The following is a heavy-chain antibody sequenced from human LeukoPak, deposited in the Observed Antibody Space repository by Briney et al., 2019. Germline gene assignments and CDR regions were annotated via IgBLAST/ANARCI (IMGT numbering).Heavy chain of an antibody. D-gene: IGHD4-17*01. CDR2: ISGSGGST. CDR3: ARTVGYGDYHWFDP. Sequence: GGSLRLSCAASGFTFSSHAMSWVRQAPGKGLEWVSAISGSGGSTYSADSVKGRFTISRDNSKNTLYLQMNSLRADDTAVYYCARTVGYGDYHWFDPWGQGTLVTVSS. V-gene: IGHV3-23*01. J-gene: IGHJ5*02. CDR1: GFTFSSHA.